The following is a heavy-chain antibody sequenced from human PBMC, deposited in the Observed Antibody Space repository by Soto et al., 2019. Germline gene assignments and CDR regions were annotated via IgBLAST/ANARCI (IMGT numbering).Heavy chain of an antibody. CDR2: IYYSGST. Sequence: SETLSLTCTVSGGSISSGGYYWSWIRQHPGKGLEWIGYIYYSGSTYYNPSLKSRVSISVDTSKNQFSLKLSSVTAADTAVYYCARAHPLGYCSGGSCAGAWFDPWGQGTLVTVSS. J-gene: IGHJ5*02. V-gene: IGHV4-31*03. CDR3: ARAHPLGYCSGGSCAGAWFDP. D-gene: IGHD2-15*01. CDR1: GGSISSGGYY.